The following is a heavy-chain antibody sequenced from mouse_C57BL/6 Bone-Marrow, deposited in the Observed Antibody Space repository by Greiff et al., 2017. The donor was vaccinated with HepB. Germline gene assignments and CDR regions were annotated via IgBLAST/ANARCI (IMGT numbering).Heavy chain of an antibody. J-gene: IGHJ4*01. D-gene: IGHD1-1*02. Sequence: EVKLVESGGGLVQPGGSLKLSCAASGFTFSDYYMYWVRQTPEKRLEWVAYISNGGGSNYYPDTVKGRFTISRDNAKNTLYLQMSRLKSEDTAMYYCARLLSYAMDYWGQGTSVTVSS. V-gene: IGHV5-12*01. CDR2: ISNGGGSN. CDR3: ARLLSYAMDY. CDR1: GFTFSDYY.